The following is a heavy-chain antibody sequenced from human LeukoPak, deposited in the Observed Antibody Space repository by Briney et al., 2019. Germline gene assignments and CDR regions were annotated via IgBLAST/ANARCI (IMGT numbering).Heavy chain of an antibody. CDR1: GGSISSSSYY. J-gene: IGHJ4*02. CDR2: IYYSGST. Sequence: PSETLSLTCTVSGGSISSSSYYWGWIRQPPGKGLEWIGSIYYSGSTYYNPSLKSRVTISVDTSKNQFSLKLSSVTAADTAVYYCAREELQAYWGQGTLVTVSS. D-gene: IGHD1-26*01. V-gene: IGHV4-39*01. CDR3: AREELQAY.